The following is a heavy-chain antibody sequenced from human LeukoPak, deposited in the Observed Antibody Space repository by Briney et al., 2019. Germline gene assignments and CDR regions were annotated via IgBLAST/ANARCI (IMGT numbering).Heavy chain of an antibody. V-gene: IGHV5-51*01. D-gene: IGHD3-22*01. CDR2: IYAGDSHT. J-gene: IGHJ4*02. CDR3: ARTDSSGFRFDS. CDR1: GYSFTTYW. Sequence: GESLKISCKGSGYSFTTYWIGWVGQMPGKGLDWMGIIYAGDSHTRYSPSFQGQVTISADKFITTTYLQWSSLEASDTAMYYCARTDSSGFRFDSWGQGTLVTVSS.